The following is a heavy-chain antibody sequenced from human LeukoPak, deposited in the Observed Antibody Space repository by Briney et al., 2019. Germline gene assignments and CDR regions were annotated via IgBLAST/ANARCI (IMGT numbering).Heavy chain of an antibody. CDR3: AKDKYHDSSGTFDY. CDR2: ISSSSSYI. V-gene: IGHV3-21*04. CDR1: GFTFSSYS. J-gene: IGHJ4*02. D-gene: IGHD3-22*01. Sequence: GGSLRLSCAASGFTFSSYSMNWVRQAPGKGLEWVSSISSSSSYIYYADSVKGRFTISRDNAMNSLYLQMNSLRAEDTAIYYCAKDKYHDSSGTFDYWGQGTLVTVSS.